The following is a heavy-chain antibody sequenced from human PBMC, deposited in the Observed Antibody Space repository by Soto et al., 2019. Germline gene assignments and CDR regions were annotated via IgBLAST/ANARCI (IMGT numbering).Heavy chain of an antibody. CDR1: GGSISSGGYY. D-gene: IGHD2-21*02. CDR2: IYYSGST. CDR3: AREHGGNSFRYFDY. Sequence: PSETLSLTCTVSGGSISSGGYYWSWIRQHPGKGLEWIGYIYYSGSTYYNPSLKSRVTISVDTSKNQFSLKLSSVTAADTAVYYCAREHGGNSFRYFDYWGQGTLVTVSS. V-gene: IGHV4-31*03. J-gene: IGHJ4*02.